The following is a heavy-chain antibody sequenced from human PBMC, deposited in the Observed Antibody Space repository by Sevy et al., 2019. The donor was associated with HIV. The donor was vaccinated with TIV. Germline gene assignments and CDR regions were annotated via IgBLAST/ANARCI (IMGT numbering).Heavy chain of an antibody. CDR1: GFTFSGSA. CDR3: AYSGSSSEGYYFDY. V-gene: IGHV3-73*01. D-gene: IGHD1-26*01. Sequence: GGSLRLSCAASGFTFSGSAMHWVRQASGKGLEWVGRIRMKANAYATSYATSVKGRFTVSRDDSRNTAYLQMNNLKTGDTALYYCAYSGSSSEGYYFDYWGQGTLVTVSS. CDR2: IRMKANAYAT. J-gene: IGHJ4*02.